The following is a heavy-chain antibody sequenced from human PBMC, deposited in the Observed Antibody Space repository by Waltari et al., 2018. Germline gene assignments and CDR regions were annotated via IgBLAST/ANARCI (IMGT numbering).Heavy chain of an antibody. D-gene: IGHD3-10*01. CDR1: GGSISSSNW. J-gene: IGHJ3*02. CDR3: ARENYYGSGSYYKDAFDI. Sequence: QVQLQESGPGLVKPSGTLSLTCAVSGGSISSSNWWSWVRQPPGKGLEWIGEIYHSGSTNYNPSLKSRVTISVDKSKNQFSLKLSSVTAADTAVYYCARENYYGSGSYYKDAFDIWGQGTMVTVSS. V-gene: IGHV4-4*02. CDR2: IYHSGST.